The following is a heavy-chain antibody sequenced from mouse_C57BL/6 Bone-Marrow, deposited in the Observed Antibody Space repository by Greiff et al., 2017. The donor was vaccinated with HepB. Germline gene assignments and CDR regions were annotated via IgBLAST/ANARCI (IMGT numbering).Heavy chain of an antibody. CDR2: ISYSGST. Sequence: EVKLVESGPGLAKPSQTLSLTCSVTGYSITSDYWNWIRKFPGNKLEYMGYISYSGSTYYNPSLNSRISITRDTSKNQYYLQLNSVTTEDTATYYGARRYYDYDGGYYFDYGGQGTTLTVSS. V-gene: IGHV3-8*01. CDR1: GYSITSDY. D-gene: IGHD2-4*01. J-gene: IGHJ2*01. CDR3: ARRYYDYDGGYYFDY.